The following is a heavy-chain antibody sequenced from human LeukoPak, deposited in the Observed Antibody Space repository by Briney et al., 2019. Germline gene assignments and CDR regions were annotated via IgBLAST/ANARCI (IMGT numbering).Heavy chain of an antibody. Sequence: GGSLRLSCAASGFTFSNYWMTWVRQAPGKGLEWVANIKQDGSDEYYVDSVKGRFTISRDSAKNSLYLQMNSLRDEDTAVYYCARGVPTGIDYFDYWGQGTLVTVSS. D-gene: IGHD1-1*01. J-gene: IGHJ4*02. CDR3: ARGVPTGIDYFDY. CDR2: IKQDGSDE. V-gene: IGHV3-7*01. CDR1: GFTFSNYW.